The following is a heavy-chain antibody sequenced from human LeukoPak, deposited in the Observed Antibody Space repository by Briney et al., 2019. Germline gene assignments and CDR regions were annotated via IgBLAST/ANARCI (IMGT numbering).Heavy chain of an antibody. Sequence: ASVKVSCKASGGTFSSYAISWVRQAPGQGLEWMGRIIPIFGTANYAQKFKGRVTITTDESTSKAYMELSSLRSEDTAVYYCAACSGGSCYVDYWGQGTLVTVFS. CDR2: IIPIFGTA. D-gene: IGHD2-15*01. CDR1: GGTFSSYA. V-gene: IGHV1-69*05. CDR3: AACSGGSCYVDY. J-gene: IGHJ4*02.